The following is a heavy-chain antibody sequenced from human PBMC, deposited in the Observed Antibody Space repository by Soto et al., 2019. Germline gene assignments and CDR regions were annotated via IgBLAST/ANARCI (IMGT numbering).Heavy chain of an antibody. CDR2: IKSKTDGGTT. CDR3: TTVYDYIWGSYRYTGSLSEYFQH. V-gene: IGHV3-15*01. Sequence: GGSLRLSCAASGFTFSNAWMSWVRQAPGKGLEWVGRIKSKTDGGTTDYAAPVKGRFTISRDDSKNTLYLQMNSLKTEDTAVYYCTTVYDYIWGSYRYTGSLSEYFQHWGQGTLVTVSS. J-gene: IGHJ1*01. D-gene: IGHD3-16*02. CDR1: GFTFSNAW.